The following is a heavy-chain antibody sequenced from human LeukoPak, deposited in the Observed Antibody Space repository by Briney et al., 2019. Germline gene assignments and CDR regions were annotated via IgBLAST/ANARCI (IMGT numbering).Heavy chain of an antibody. CDR2: ISGSGGTT. J-gene: IGHJ6*02. V-gene: IGHV3-23*01. CDR3: AKSTLVAATTYYYYGMGV. Sequence: GGSLRLSCAASGFTFSSYAMSWVRQAPGKGLEWVSGISGSGGTTYYAGSVKGRFTISRDTSKDTLYLQMNSLRAEDTAVYYCAKSTLVAATTYYYYGMGVWGQGTTVTASS. D-gene: IGHD2-15*01. CDR1: GFTFSSYA.